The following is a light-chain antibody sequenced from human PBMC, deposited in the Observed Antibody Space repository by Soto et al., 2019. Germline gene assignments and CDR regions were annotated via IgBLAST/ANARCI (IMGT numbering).Light chain of an antibody. CDR2: DAS. Sequence: DIRMTQSPSSLSASIGDRVTMTCRASRGIRNYLAWYQQKPGKVPKLLIYDASTLQSGVPSRFSGSGSETEFTLTISSLQAEDVATYYCQKYDSALRRTFGQGTTVEIK. J-gene: IGKJ1*01. V-gene: IGKV1-27*01. CDR1: RGIRNY. CDR3: QKYDSALRRT.